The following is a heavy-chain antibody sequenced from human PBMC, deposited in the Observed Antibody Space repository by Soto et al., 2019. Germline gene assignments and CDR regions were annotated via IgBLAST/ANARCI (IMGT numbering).Heavy chain of an antibody. D-gene: IGHD6-13*01. CDR2: IYYSGST. Sequence: SETLSLTCTVSGGSISSGGYYWSWIRQHPGKGLEWIGYIYYSGSTYYNPSLKSRVTISVDTSKDQFSLKLSSVTAADTAVYYCARAPRSSFLWWFDPWGQGTLVTVSS. V-gene: IGHV4-31*03. J-gene: IGHJ5*02. CDR3: ARAPRSSFLWWFDP. CDR1: GGSISSGGYY.